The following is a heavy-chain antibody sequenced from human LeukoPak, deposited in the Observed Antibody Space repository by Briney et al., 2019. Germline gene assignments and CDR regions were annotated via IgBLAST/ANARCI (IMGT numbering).Heavy chain of an antibody. CDR1: GGSISSGGYY. CDR2: IYHSGST. J-gene: IGHJ4*02. D-gene: IGHD6-13*01. V-gene: IGHV4-30-2*01. CDR3: ARDSGSSSWDMGIDY. Sequence: SQTLSLTCTVSGGSISSGGYYWSWIRQPPGKGLEWIGYIYHSGSTYYNPSLKSRVTISVDRSKNQFSLKLSSVTAADTAVYYCARDSGSSSWDMGIDYWGQGTLVTVSS.